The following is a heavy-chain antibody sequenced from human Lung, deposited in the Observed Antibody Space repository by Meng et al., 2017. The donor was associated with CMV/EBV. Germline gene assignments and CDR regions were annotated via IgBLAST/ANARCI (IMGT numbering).Heavy chain of an antibody. CDR1: GGSISSYY. J-gene: IGHJ6*02. CDR3: ARHGSGSYFYGMDV. D-gene: IGHD3-10*01. V-gene: IGHV4-59*01. Sequence: SQTXXLTCTVSGGSISSYYWSWIRQPPGKGLEDIGYIYYSGSTSYNPSLKSRVTISVGTSKNQFSLKLSSVTAADTAVYYCARHGSGSYFYGMDVWGQGTTVTVSS. CDR2: IYYSGST.